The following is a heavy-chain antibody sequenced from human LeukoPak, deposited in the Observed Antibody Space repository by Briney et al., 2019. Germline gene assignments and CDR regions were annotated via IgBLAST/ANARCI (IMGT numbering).Heavy chain of an antibody. CDR1: GFTFSSYS. CDR2: ISSSSSTI. CDR3: ARANGAAGTWYYFDY. J-gene: IGHJ4*02. D-gene: IGHD6-13*01. Sequence: GGSLRLSCAASGFTFSSYSMNWARQAPGKGLEWVSYISSSSSTIYYADSVKGRFTISRDNAKNSLYLQMNSLRAEDTAVYYCARANGAAGTWYYFDYWGQGTLVTVSS. V-gene: IGHV3-48*01.